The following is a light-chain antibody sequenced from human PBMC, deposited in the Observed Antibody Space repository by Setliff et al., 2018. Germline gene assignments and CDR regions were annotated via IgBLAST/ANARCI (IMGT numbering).Light chain of an antibody. CDR2: GVS. V-gene: IGLV2-14*03. Sequence: QSALTQPASVPGSPGQSITISCSGTSSDVGSYDLVSWYQQHPGKAPKLIIYGVSDRPSGVSNRFSGSKSGNTASLTISGLQTEDEADYYCNAYTSGTTDVFGTGTKVTVL. CDR1: SSDVGSYDL. CDR3: NAYTSGTTDV. J-gene: IGLJ1*01.